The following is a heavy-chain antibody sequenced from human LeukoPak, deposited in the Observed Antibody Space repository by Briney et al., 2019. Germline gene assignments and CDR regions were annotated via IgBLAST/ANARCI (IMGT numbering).Heavy chain of an antibody. Sequence: GGSLRLSCEASGFIFSGYGMHWLRQAPGKGLEWVAVIWFDGINKYYADSVKGRFTTSRYNSKNTLYLQMNSLRAEDTAVFYCARGNFRRDGYNFDYWGQGTLVTVSS. V-gene: IGHV3-33*01. CDR1: GFIFSGYG. CDR2: IWFDGINK. J-gene: IGHJ4*02. CDR3: ARGNFRRDGYNFDY. D-gene: IGHD5-24*01.